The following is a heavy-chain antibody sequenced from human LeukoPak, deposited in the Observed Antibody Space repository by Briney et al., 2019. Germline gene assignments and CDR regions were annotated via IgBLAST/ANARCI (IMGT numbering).Heavy chain of an antibody. D-gene: IGHD4-17*01. V-gene: IGHV4-59*11. CDR3: ARDPTTVTKGLDI. CDR2: ISYIGST. Sequence: SETLSLTCTVSGGSFSSHYWSWIRQPAGKGLEWIGYISYIGSTNYNPSLKSRVTISVDTSKKQFSLKLSSVTAADTAVYYCARDPTTVTKGLDIWGQGTMVTVSS. CDR1: GGSFSSHY. J-gene: IGHJ3*02.